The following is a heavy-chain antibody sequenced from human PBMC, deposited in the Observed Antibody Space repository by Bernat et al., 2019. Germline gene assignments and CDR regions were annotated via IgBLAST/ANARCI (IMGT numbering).Heavy chain of an antibody. Sequence: QVQLVESGGGVVQPGRSLRLSCAASGFTFSSYGMHWVRQAPGKGLEWVAVIWYDGSNKYYADSVKGRFTISRDKSKKTLYLQMNSLRDEDTAVYYCASAGVVVPAATYDYYYMDVWGKGTTVTVSS. D-gene: IGHD2-2*01. J-gene: IGHJ6*03. CDR3: ASAGVVVPAATYDYYYMDV. CDR1: GFTFSSYG. V-gene: IGHV3-33*01. CDR2: IWYDGSNK.